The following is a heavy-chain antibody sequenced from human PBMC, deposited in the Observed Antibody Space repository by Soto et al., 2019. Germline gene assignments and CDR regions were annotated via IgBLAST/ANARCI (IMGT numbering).Heavy chain of an antibody. CDR1: GFNFNTYS. Sequence: QVHLVESGGGVVQPGRSLRLSCAASGFNFNTYSMHWVRQPPGKGLEWLAAIWYDGTQKHYADSVKGRFPISRDNSTNTLYLQVNSLSTEDTAVYYCARPGGTTVTGLWHFDSWGQGTLVTVSS. CDR3: ARPGGTTVTGLWHFDS. J-gene: IGHJ4*02. CDR2: IWYDGTQK. D-gene: IGHD4-17*01. V-gene: IGHV3-33*01.